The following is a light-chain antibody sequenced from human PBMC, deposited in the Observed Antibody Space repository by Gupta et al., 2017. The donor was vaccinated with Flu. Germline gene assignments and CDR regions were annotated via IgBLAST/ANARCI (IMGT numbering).Light chain of an antibody. J-gene: IGLJ1*01. CDR2: EVS. CDR1: SSNVGGYNY. Sequence: QSALPQPASVSGSPGQSITISCPGTSSNVGGYNYVSWYQQHPGKAPKLMIYEVSNRPSGVSNRFSGSKSGNTASLTISGLQAEDEADYYCSSYTSTSSPYVFGTGTKVSVL. V-gene: IGLV2-14*01. CDR3: SSYTSTSSPYV.